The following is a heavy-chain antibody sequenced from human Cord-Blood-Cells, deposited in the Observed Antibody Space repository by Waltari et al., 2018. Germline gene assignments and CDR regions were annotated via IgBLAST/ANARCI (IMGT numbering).Heavy chain of an antibody. CDR3: AIPTVKAARDAFDI. CDR1: GGTFRSYA. J-gene: IGHJ3*02. V-gene: IGHV1-69*12. CDR2: IIPIFGTA. Sequence: QVQLVQAGAEVKKPGSSVKVSCKASGGTFRSYAISWVRQAPGQGLEWMGGIIPIFGTANYAQKFQGRVTITADESTSTAYMELSSLRSEDTAVYYCAIPTVKAARDAFDIWGQGTMVTVSS. D-gene: IGHD6-6*01.